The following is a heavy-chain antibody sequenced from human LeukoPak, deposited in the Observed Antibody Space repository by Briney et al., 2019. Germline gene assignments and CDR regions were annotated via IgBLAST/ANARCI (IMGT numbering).Heavy chain of an antibody. J-gene: IGHJ4*02. CDR1: GFTFSSYA. V-gene: IGHV3-23*01. Sequence: GGSLRLSCAASGFTFSSYAMSWVRQAPGKGLEWVSAISGSGDSTYYADSVKGRFTISRDNSKNTLYLQMNSLRAEDTAVYYCAKGAWASRYYYDSSGYYYSFDYWGQGTLVTVSS. D-gene: IGHD3-22*01. CDR3: AKGAWASRYYYDSSGYYYSFDY. CDR2: ISGSGDST.